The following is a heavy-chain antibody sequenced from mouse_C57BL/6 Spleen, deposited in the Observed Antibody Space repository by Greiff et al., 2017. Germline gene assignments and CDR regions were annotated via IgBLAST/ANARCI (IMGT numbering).Heavy chain of an antibody. CDR1: GYTFTDYE. CDR3: TGSSYRYAMDY. Sequence: VKLQESGAELVRPGASVTLSCKASGYTFTDYEMHWVKQTPVHGLEWIGAIDPETGGTAYNQKFKGKAILTADKSSSTAYMELRSLTSEDSAVYYCTGSSYRYAMDYWGQGTSVTVSS. CDR2: IDPETGGT. J-gene: IGHJ4*01. D-gene: IGHD1-1*01. V-gene: IGHV1-15*01.